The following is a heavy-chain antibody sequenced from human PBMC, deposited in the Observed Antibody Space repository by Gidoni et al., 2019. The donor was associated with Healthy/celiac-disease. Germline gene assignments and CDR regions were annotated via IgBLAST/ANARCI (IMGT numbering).Heavy chain of an antibody. CDR3: ARDLYRLAYGMDV. D-gene: IGHD3-3*02. V-gene: IGHV1-69*04. CDR1: GGTFSSYA. Sequence: QVQLVQSGAEVKKPGSSVKVSCKASGGTFSSYAISWVRQAPGQGLEWMGRIIPILGIANYAQKFQGRVTITADKSTSTAYMELSSLRSEDTAVYYCARDLYRLAYGMDVWGQGTTVTVSS. J-gene: IGHJ6*02. CDR2: IIPILGIA.